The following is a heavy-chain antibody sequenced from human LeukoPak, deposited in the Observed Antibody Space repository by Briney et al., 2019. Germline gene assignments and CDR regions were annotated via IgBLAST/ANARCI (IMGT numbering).Heavy chain of an antibody. V-gene: IGHV1-2*02. CDR1: GYTFTGYF. CDR2: INPNSGGT. Sequence: ASVKVSCKASGYTFTGYFMHWVRQAPGQGLEWMGWINPNSGGTNYAQKFQGRVTMTRDTPISTAYMDLSRLRSDDTAVYYCARRYDSSGYLDYWGQGTLVTVSS. CDR3: ARRYDSSGYLDY. J-gene: IGHJ4*02. D-gene: IGHD3-22*01.